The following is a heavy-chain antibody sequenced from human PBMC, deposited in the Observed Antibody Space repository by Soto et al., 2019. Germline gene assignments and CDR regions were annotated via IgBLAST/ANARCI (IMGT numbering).Heavy chain of an antibody. Sequence: PSETLSLTCTVSGGSISSYYWSWIRQPPGKGLEWIGYIYYSGSTNYNPSLKSRVTISVDTSKNHFSLKLSSVTAADTAVYYCARPYSDYYGSGSYYAPVAFDIWGQGTMVTVSS. CDR2: IYYSGST. J-gene: IGHJ3*02. CDR3: ARPYSDYYGSGSYYAPVAFDI. D-gene: IGHD3-10*01. V-gene: IGHV4-59*08. CDR1: GGSISSYY.